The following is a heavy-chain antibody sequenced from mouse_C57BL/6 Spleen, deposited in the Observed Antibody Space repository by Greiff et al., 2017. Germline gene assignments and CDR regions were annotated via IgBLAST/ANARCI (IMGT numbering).Heavy chain of an antibody. Sequence: EVKLVESGGGLVKPGGSLKLSCAASGFTFSDYGMHWVRQAPEKGLAWVAYISSGSSTIYYADTVKGRFTISRDNAKNTLFLQMTSLRSEDTAMYYCARDYYYYGSSYWYFDVWGTGTTVTVSS. CDR3: ARDYYYYGSSYWYFDV. CDR1: GFTFSDYG. CDR2: ISSGSSTI. V-gene: IGHV5-17*01. J-gene: IGHJ1*03. D-gene: IGHD1-1*01.